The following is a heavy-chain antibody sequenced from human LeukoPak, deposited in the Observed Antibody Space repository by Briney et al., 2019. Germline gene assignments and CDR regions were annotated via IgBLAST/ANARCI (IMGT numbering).Heavy chain of an antibody. CDR2: ISYSGTT. Sequence: SSETLSLTCTVSGGSISGSSYYWGWIRQPPGKGLEWIGSISYSGTTYYNPSLRSRVTMSVDTSKNQFSLKLSSETAADTAVYYRERRYISNYAIEHWGQGTLVTVSS. D-gene: IGHD4-11*01. J-gene: IGHJ1*01. CDR3: ERRYISNYAIEH. V-gene: IGHV4-39*01. CDR1: GGSISGSSYY.